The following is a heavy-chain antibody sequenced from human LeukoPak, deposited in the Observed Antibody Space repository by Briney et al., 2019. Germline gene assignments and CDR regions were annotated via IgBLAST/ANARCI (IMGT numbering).Heavy chain of an antibody. Sequence: SVKVSCKASGGTSSSYAISWVRQAPGQGLEWMGRIIPILGIANYAQKFQGRVTITADKSTSTAYMELSSLRSEDTAVYYCARDSEYSSSGVWGQGTLVTVSS. V-gene: IGHV1-69*04. CDR3: ARDSEYSSSGV. CDR2: IIPILGIA. CDR1: GGTSSSYA. D-gene: IGHD6-6*01. J-gene: IGHJ4*02.